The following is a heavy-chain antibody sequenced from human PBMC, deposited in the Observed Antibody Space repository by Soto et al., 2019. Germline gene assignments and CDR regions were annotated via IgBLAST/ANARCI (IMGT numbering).Heavy chain of an antibody. D-gene: IGHD2-2*01. CDR3: AGGECTKGWGGGAY. Sequence: ASVKVSCKTSGYTFTSYDINWVRQAPGQGLEWMGWMNPNSGNTGYAEKFQGRVTMTRDTSISTAYMELSSLRSEDTAVYYCAGGECTKGWGGGAYWAQGTLVTVSS. V-gene: IGHV1-8*02. J-gene: IGHJ4*02. CDR1: GYTFTSYD. CDR2: MNPNSGNT.